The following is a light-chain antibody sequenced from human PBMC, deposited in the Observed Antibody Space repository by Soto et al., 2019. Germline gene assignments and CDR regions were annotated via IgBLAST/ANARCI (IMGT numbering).Light chain of an antibody. Sequence: QSALTQPASVSGSPGQSITISCTGTSSDVGGYNYVSWYQQHPGKAPKLMIYEVSNRPSGVSNRFSGSKSGNTASLTISGLQAEDEADYYCSSYTSSSNSRVVFGGGTKLPVL. J-gene: IGLJ2*01. CDR3: SSYTSSSNSRVV. CDR1: SSDVGGYNY. V-gene: IGLV2-14*01. CDR2: EVS.